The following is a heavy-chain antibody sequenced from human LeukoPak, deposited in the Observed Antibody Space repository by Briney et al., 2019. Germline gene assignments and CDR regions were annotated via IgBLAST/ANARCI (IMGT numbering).Heavy chain of an antibody. CDR2: ISGSGGGT. Sequence: GGSLRLSCAASGFTFSSYAMNWVRQAPGKGLEWVSGISGSGGGTYYADSVKGRFTISRDNSKNTLYLQMNSLRAEDTAVYYCAKFRGYSYGPIGYWGQGTLVTVSS. CDR3: AKFRGYSYGPIGY. V-gene: IGHV3-23*01. D-gene: IGHD5-18*01. CDR1: GFTFSSYA. J-gene: IGHJ4*02.